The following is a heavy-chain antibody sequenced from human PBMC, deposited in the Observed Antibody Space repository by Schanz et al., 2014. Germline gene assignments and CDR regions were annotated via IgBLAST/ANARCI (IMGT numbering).Heavy chain of an antibody. CDR2: IGGSGDST. CDR3: AKHVRSLTGNDY. V-gene: IGHV3-23*04. D-gene: IGHD3-9*01. CDR1: GFTFSNHA. Sequence: EVRLVESGGGVVQPGGSLRLSCAASGFTFSNHALSWVRQAPGKGLEWVSGIGGSGDSTHYADSVKGRFIISRDNSKNTLYLQVNSLRAEDTAVYYCAKHVRSLTGNDYWGQGTLVTVSS. J-gene: IGHJ4*02.